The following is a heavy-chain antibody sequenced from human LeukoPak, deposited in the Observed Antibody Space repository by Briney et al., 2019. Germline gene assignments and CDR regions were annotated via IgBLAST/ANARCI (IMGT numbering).Heavy chain of an antibody. V-gene: IGHV3-7*01. CDR2: IKQDGSEK. CDR3: ARDRYRVGGGSCYSDY. J-gene: IGHJ4*02. D-gene: IGHD2-15*01. Sequence: GGSLRLSCAASGFTFSSYWMSWVRQAPGKGLEWVANIKQDGSEKYYVDSVKGRFTISRDNAKNSLYLQMNSLRAEDAAVYYCARDRYRVGGGSCYSDYWGQGTLVTVSS. CDR1: GFTFSSYW.